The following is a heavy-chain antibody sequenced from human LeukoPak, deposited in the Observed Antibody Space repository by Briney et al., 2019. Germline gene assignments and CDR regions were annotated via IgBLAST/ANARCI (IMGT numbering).Heavy chain of an antibody. Sequence: SETLSLTCTVSGGSLSNYYWSWIRQPPGKGLEWLGYISYSASSNYNPSLKSRVSISVDTSKNKFSLKLNSVTAADTAVYYCARDRYYYDSSGYIRMDVWGKGTTVTISS. J-gene: IGHJ6*04. CDR2: ISYSASS. CDR3: ARDRYYYDSSGYIRMDV. V-gene: IGHV4-59*01. D-gene: IGHD3-22*01. CDR1: GGSLSNYY.